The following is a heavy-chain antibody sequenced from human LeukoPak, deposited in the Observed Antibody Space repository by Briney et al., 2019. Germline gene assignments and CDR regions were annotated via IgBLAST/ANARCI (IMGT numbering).Heavy chain of an antibody. CDR2: IIPIFGTA. CDR3: ARPALANNAFDI. Sequence: GASVKVSCKASGGTFSSYAVSWVRQAPGQGLEWMGGIIPIFGTANYAQKFQGRVTITADESTSTAYMELSSLRSEDTAVYYCARPALANNAFDIWAEGQWSPSLQ. J-gene: IGHJ3*02. V-gene: IGHV1-69*13. CDR1: GGTFSSYA.